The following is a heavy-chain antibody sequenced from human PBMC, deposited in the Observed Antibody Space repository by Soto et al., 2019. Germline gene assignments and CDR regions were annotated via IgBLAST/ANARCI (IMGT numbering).Heavy chain of an antibody. V-gene: IGHV1-46*03. J-gene: IGHJ4*02. CDR3: ARDLAVVTGEGY. CDR1: GYTFTSYY. Sequence: QVQLVQSGAEVKKPGASVKVSCKASGYTFTSYYMHWVRQAPGQGLEWMGIINPSGGSTSYAQKFQGRVTMTRDTSTSTVYMERSSVRSEDTAVYYCARDLAVVTGEGYWGQGTLVTVSS. D-gene: IGHD7-27*01. CDR2: INPSGGST.